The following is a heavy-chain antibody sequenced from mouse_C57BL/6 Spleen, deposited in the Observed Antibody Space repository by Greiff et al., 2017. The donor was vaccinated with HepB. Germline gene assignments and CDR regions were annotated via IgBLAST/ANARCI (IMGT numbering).Heavy chain of an antibody. CDR1: GYTFTSYW. CDR2: IDPSDSYT. CDR3: ARTPSWWASSYWYFDV. Sequence: VQLQQPGAELVMPGASVKLSCKASGYTFTSYWMHWVKQRPGQGLEWIGEIDPSDSYTNYNQKFKGKSTLTVDKSSSTAYMQLSSLTSEDSAVYYCARTPSWWASSYWYFDVWGTGTTVTVSS. D-gene: IGHD1-1*02. J-gene: IGHJ1*03. V-gene: IGHV1-69*01.